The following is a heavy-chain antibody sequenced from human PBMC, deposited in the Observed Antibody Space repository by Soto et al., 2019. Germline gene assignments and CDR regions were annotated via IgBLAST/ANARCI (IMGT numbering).Heavy chain of an antibody. CDR1: GFTFSGSW. V-gene: IGHV3-23*01. J-gene: IGHJ5*02. Sequence: GGSLRLSCAASGFTFSGSWMSWVRQAPGKGLEWVSAISGSGGSTYYADSVKGRFTISRDNSKNTLYLQMNSLRAEDTAVYYCATLSEDIVLAPAAGPWGQGPLVTVSS. D-gene: IGHD2-2*01. CDR3: ATLSEDIVLAPAAGP. CDR2: ISGSGGST.